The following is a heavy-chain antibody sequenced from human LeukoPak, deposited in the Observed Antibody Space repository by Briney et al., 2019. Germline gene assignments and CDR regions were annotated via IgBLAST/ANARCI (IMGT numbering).Heavy chain of an antibody. V-gene: IGHV3-30*14. J-gene: IGHJ4*02. Sequence: PGRSLRLSCAASGFTFSSYAMHWVRQAPGKGLEWVAVISYDGSNKYYADSVKGRFTISRDISKNTLYLQMNSLRAEDTAVYYCARRAGGYSHPYDYWGQGILVTVSS. CDR3: ARRAGGYSHPYDY. CDR1: GFTFSSYA. CDR2: ISYDGSNK. D-gene: IGHD4-23*01.